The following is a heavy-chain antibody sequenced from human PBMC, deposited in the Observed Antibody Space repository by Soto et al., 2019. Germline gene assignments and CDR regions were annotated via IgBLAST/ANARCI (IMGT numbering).Heavy chain of an antibody. CDR2: IYYSGST. CDR3: ARDVITMISNWFDP. V-gene: IGHV4-30-4*01. J-gene: IGHJ5*02. CDR1: GGSISSGDYY. D-gene: IGHD3-22*01. Sequence: PSETLSLTCTVSGGSISSGDYYWSWIRQPPGKGLEWIGYIYYSGSTYYNPSLKSRVTISVDTSKNQFSLKLSSVTAADTAVYYCARDVITMISNWFDPWGQGNLVTVSS.